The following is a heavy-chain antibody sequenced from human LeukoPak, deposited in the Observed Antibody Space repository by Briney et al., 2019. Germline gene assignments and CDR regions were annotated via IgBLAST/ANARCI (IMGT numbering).Heavy chain of an antibody. CDR3: AKDRGGALRYFDWLLNSGAFDI. Sequence: GGSLRLSCAASGFTFSSYGMSWVRQAPGKGLEWVSAISGSGGSTYYADSVKGRFTISRDNSKNTLYLQMNSLRAEDTAVYYCAKDRGGALRYFDWLLNSGAFDIWGQGTMVTVSS. J-gene: IGHJ3*02. D-gene: IGHD3-9*01. CDR2: ISGSGGST. CDR1: GFTFSSYG. V-gene: IGHV3-23*01.